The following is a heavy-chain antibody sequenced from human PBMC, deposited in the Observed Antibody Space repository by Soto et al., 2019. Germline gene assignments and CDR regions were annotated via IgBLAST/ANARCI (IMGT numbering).Heavy chain of an antibody. Sequence: SETLSLTCTVSGGSISSFYWSWIRQPPGKGLEWIGYIYYSGSTNYNPSLKSRVTISVDTSKNQFSLKLSSVTAADTAVYYCARRTDYSSSGFDYWGQGTLVTVSS. D-gene: IGHD6-6*01. CDR1: GGSISSFY. CDR3: ARRTDYSSSGFDY. V-gene: IGHV4-59*08. J-gene: IGHJ4*02. CDR2: IYYSGST.